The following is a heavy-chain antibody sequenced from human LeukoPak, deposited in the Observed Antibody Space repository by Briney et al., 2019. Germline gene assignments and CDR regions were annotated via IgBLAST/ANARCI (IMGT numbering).Heavy chain of an antibody. J-gene: IGHJ4*02. CDR3: AKAVGTVVTN. Sequence: PSQTLSLTCAVSGDSISSGGNYWTWIRHYPGKGLEWIGYIYNGGSTYYNPSLQSRVTISGDTSKNQFSLKLSSVTAADTAVFYCAKAVGTVVTNWGQGTLVTVSS. D-gene: IGHD4-23*01. V-gene: IGHV4-31*11. CDR2: IYNGGST. CDR1: GDSISSGGNY.